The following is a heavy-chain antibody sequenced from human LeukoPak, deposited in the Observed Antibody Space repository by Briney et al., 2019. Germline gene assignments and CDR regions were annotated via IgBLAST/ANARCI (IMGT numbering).Heavy chain of an antibody. D-gene: IGHD3-3*01. Sequence: SETLSLTCTVSGGSISSGGYYWSWIRQHPWKGLEWIGYIYYSGSTYYNPSLKSGVTISVDTAKNQFSLKLSSVTAADTAVYYCASSAGTYDFWSGYYNGWFDPWGQGTLVTVSS. J-gene: IGHJ5*02. CDR3: ASSAGTYDFWSGYYNGWFDP. CDR1: GGSISSGGYY. V-gene: IGHV4-31*03. CDR2: IYYSGST.